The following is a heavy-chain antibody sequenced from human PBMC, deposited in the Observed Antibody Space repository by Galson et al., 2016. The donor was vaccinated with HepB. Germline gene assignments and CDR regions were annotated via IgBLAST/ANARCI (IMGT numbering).Heavy chain of an antibody. CDR1: GYTFTSYG. Sequence: SVKVSCKASGYTFTSYGISWVRQAPGQGLEWMGWISAYNGNRNYAQKLQGRVTMTTDTSTSTAYMELRSLRSDDTAIYYRARPYSSGWRSRGLYYYYGMDVWDQGTTVTVSS. V-gene: IGHV1-18*04. CDR2: ISAYNGNR. CDR3: ARPYSSGWRSRGLYYYYGMDV. J-gene: IGHJ6*02. D-gene: IGHD6-19*01.